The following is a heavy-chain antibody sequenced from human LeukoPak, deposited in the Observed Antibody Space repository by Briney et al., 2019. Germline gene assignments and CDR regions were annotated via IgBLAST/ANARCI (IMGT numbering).Heavy chain of an antibody. D-gene: IGHD2-2*01. V-gene: IGHV1-46*01. CDR2: INPSGGST. J-gene: IGHJ4*02. CDR1: GYTFTSYY. CDR3: AGPGYCSSTSCYLDY. Sequence: GASVKVSCKASGYTFTSYYMHWVRQAPGQGLEWMGIINPSGGSTSYAQKFQGRVTMARDTSTSTVYMELSSLRSEDTAVYYCAGPGYCSSTSCYLDYWGQGTLVTVSS.